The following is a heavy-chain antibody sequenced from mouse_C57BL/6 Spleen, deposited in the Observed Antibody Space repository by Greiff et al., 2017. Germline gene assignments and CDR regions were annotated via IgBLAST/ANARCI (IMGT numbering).Heavy chain of an antibody. CDR3: ARDPYGSSYYFDY. CDR2: IYPGNGDT. CDR1: GYTFTSYN. Sequence: SGAELVRPGASVKMSCKASGYTFTSYNMHWVKQTPRQGLEWIGAIYPGNGDTSYNQKFKGKATLTVDKSSSTAYMQLSSLTSEDSAVYICARDPYGSSYYFDYWGQGTTLTVSS. V-gene: IGHV1-12*01. D-gene: IGHD1-1*01. J-gene: IGHJ2*01.